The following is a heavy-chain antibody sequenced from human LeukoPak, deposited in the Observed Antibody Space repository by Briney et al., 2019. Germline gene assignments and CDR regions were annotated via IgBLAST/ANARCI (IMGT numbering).Heavy chain of an antibody. CDR1: GFTFSSYS. J-gene: IGHJ3*02. CDR2: ISSSSSYI. Sequence: GGSLRLSCAASGFTFSSYSMNWIRQAPGKGLEWVSSISSSSSYIYYADSVKGRFTISRDNAKNSLYLQMNSLRAEDTAVYYCARDRSAATPDAFDIWGQGTMVTVSS. V-gene: IGHV3-21*01. CDR3: ARDRSAATPDAFDI. D-gene: IGHD2-15*01.